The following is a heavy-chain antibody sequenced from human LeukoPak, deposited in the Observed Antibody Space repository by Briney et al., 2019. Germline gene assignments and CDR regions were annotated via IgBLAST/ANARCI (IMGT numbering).Heavy chain of an antibody. J-gene: IGHJ4*02. D-gene: IGHD1-26*01. V-gene: IGHV4-34*01. CDR1: GGSFSGYY. CDR3: ASTLRRGGSSTACYFDY. Sequence: SETLSLNCAVYGGSFSGYYWSWIRQPPGKGLEWIGEINHSGSTNYNPSLKSRVTISVDTSKNQFSLKLSSVTAADTAVYYCASTLRRGGSSTACYFDYWGQGTLVTVSS. CDR2: INHSGST.